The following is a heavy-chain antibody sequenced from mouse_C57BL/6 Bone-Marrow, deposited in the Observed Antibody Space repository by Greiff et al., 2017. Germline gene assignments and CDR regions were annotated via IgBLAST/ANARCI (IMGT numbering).Heavy chain of an antibody. D-gene: IGHD1-1*01. CDR1: GFNIKDYY. Sequence: VQLKESGAELVKPGASVKLSCTASGFNIKDYYIHWVKQRTEQGLEWIRRIDPEDGETKYAPKFQDKATITADTSSNTAYLQLSSLTSEDTAVYYCTRSLIYYGTNYWGQGTTLTVSS. V-gene: IGHV14-2*01. CDR3: TRSLIYYGTNY. J-gene: IGHJ2*01. CDR2: IDPEDGET.